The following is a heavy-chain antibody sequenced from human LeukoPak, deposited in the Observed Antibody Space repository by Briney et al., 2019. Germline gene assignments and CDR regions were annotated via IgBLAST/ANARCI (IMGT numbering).Heavy chain of an antibody. CDR2: IYYSGST. D-gene: IGHD2-15*01. J-gene: IGHJ5*02. Sequence: SETLSLTCTVSGGSISSSSYYWGWIRQPPGKGLEWIGSIYYSGSTYYNPSLKSRVTISVDASKNQFSLKLSSVTAADTAVYYCARHIVVVVAATYSVANWFDPWGQGTLVTVSS. CDR3: ARHIVVVVAATYSVANWFDP. V-gene: IGHV4-39*01. CDR1: GGSISSSSYY.